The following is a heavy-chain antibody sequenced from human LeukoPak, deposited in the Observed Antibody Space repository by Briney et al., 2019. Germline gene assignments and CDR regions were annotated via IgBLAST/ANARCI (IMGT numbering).Heavy chain of an antibody. V-gene: IGHV1-18*01. D-gene: IGHD6-19*01. CDR3: ARIPVRQWLVRGYFDY. Sequence: ASVKVFCKASGYTFTSYGISWVRQAPGQGLEWMGWISAYNGNTNYAQKLQGRVTMTTDTSTSTAYMELRSLRSDDTAVYYCARIPVRQWLVRGYFDYWGQGTLVTVSS. CDR2: ISAYNGNT. J-gene: IGHJ4*02. CDR1: GYTFTSYG.